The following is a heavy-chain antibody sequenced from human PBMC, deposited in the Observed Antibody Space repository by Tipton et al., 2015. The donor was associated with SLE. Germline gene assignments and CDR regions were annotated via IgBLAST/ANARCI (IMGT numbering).Heavy chain of an antibody. CDR3: TSYYYDSSLDY. J-gene: IGHJ4*02. D-gene: IGHD3-22*01. CDR1: GGSINTDY. CDR2: IHFTGST. Sequence: TLSLTCTVSGGSINTDYWSWIRQPAGKGLEWLGRIHFTGSTYYNPSLSSRLTMSVDTSKNQFSLKLSSVTAADTAVYYCTSYYYDSSLDYWGQGTLVTVSS. V-gene: IGHV4-4*07.